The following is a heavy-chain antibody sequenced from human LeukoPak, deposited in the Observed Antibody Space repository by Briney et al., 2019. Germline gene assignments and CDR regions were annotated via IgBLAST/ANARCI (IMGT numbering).Heavy chain of an antibody. J-gene: IGHJ6*03. CDR3: ARVGSASGYYMDV. CDR1: GFTVSSNY. CDR2: IYSGGTT. D-gene: IGHD2-2*01. V-gene: IGHV3-53*01. Sequence: GGSLRLSCAASGFTVSSNYMSWVRQAPGKGLEWVSVIYSGGTTYYADSVKGRFTISRDNSKNTLYLQMNSLRAEDMAVYYCARVGSASGYYMDVWGRGTTVTVSS.